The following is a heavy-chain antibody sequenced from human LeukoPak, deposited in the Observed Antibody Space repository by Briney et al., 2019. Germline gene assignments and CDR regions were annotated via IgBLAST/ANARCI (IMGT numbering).Heavy chain of an antibody. D-gene: IGHD4-17*01. CDR1: GGTFSSFA. Sequence: SAKVSCKASGGTFSSFAISWVRQAPGQGLEWMGRIIPILGIATYAQKFQGRLTITADKSMSTAYMELSSLRSEDTAVYYCATDGSGLTSVTTIDSWGQGTLVTVSS. CDR3: ATDGSGLTSVTTIDS. J-gene: IGHJ4*02. CDR2: IIPILGIA. V-gene: IGHV1-69*04.